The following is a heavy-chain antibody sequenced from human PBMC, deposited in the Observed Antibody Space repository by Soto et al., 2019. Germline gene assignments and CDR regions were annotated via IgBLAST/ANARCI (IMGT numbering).Heavy chain of an antibody. V-gene: IGHV4-4*02. CDR1: GGSISSSNW. CDR3: ARFMTTVTNLAFDI. J-gene: IGHJ3*02. D-gene: IGHD4-17*01. CDR2: TYHSGRT. Sequence: QVQLQESGPGLVKPSGTLSLTCAVSGGSISSSNWWRWVRQPPGKGLEWIGETYHSGRTNYNPSLKSRVTISVDKSKNQFSLKLSSVTAADTAVYYCARFMTTVTNLAFDIWGKGTMVTVSS.